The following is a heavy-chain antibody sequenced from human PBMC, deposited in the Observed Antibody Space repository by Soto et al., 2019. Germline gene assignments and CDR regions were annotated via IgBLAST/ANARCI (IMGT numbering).Heavy chain of an antibody. V-gene: IGHV3-11*01. J-gene: IGHJ3*02. CDR3: AREEPLENIVATIQGGGFDI. CDR1: GFTFSDYY. D-gene: IGHD5-12*01. Sequence: QVQLVESGGGLVKPGGSLRLSCAASGFTFSDYYMSWIRQAPGKGRELVSYISSSGSTIYYADSVKGRFTISRDNAKNSLYLKMNSLRAEDTAVYYCAREEPLENIVATIQGGGFDIWGQGTMVTVSS. CDR2: ISSSGSTI.